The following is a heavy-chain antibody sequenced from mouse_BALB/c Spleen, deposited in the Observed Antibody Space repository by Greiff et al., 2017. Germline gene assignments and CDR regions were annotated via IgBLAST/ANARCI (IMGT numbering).Heavy chain of an antibody. J-gene: IGHJ2*01. CDR1: GFAFSSYD. Sequence: EVQLVESGGGLVKPGGSLKLSCAASGFAFSSYDMSWVRQTPEKRLEWVAYISSGGGSTYYPDTVKGRFTISRDNAKNTLYLQMSSLKSEDTAMYYCARHAVITTGDYFDYWGQGTTLTVSS. V-gene: IGHV5-12-1*01. D-gene: IGHD2-4*01. CDR2: ISSGGGST. CDR3: ARHAVITTGDYFDY.